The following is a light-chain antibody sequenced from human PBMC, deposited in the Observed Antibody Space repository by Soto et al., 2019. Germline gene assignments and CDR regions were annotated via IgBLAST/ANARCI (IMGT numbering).Light chain of an antibody. Sequence: ALTQPASVSGSPGQSITISCTGTSSDVGSYNLVSWYQQHPGKAPKLMIYEVSKRPSGVSNRFSGSKSGNTASLTISGLQAEDEADYYCCSYAGSSTPFGGGTKLTVL. CDR1: SSDVGSYNL. J-gene: IGLJ2*01. CDR2: EVS. CDR3: CSYAGSSTP. V-gene: IGLV2-23*02.